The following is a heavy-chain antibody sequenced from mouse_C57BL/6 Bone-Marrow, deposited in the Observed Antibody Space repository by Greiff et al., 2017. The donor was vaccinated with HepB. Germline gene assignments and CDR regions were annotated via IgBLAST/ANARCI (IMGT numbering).Heavy chain of an antibody. J-gene: IGHJ4*01. D-gene: IGHD2-4*01. CDR1: EYEFPSHD. CDR2: INSDGGST. V-gene: IGHV5-2*03. CDR3: ARHGDYDGVGAMDY. Sequence: EVKLEESGGGLVQPGESLKLSCESNEYEFPSHDMSWVRKTPEKRLELVAAINSDGGSTYYPDTMERRFIISRDNTKKTLYLQMRSLRSEDTALYYCARHGDYDGVGAMDYWGQGTSVTVSS.